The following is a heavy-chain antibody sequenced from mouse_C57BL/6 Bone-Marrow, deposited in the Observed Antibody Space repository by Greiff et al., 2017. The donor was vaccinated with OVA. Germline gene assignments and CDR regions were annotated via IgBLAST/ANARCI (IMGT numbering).Heavy chain of an antibody. J-gene: IGHJ1*03. CDR2: IRLKSDNYAT. CDR3: TGYYYGSSLHWYFDV. Sequence: EVKVEESGGGLVQPGGSMKLSCVASGFTFSNYWMNWVRQSPEKGLEWVAQIRLKSDNYATHYAESVKGRFTISRDDSKSSVYLQMNNLRAEDTGIYYCTGYYYGSSLHWYFDVWGTGTTVTVSS. D-gene: IGHD1-1*01. V-gene: IGHV6-3*01. CDR1: GFTFSNYW.